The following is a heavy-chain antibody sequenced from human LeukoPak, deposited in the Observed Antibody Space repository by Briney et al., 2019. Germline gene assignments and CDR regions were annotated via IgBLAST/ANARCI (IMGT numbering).Heavy chain of an antibody. D-gene: IGHD6-19*01. CDR3: ARLGSIAVTGDFDS. Sequence: SATLSLTCPVSGGSISSSSYYWGWIRQPPGRGLAWIGSIYYSGSTYYNPSLKSRVTISVDTSKNQFSLKLSSVTAADTAVYICARLGSIAVTGDFDSWGQGTLVTVSS. J-gene: IGHJ4*02. CDR2: IYYSGST. CDR1: GGSISSSSYY. V-gene: IGHV4-39*07.